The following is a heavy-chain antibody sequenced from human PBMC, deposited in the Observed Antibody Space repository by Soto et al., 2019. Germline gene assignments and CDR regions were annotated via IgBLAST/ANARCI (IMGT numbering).Heavy chain of an antibody. V-gene: IGHV1-69*01. CDR2: IIPIFGTA. Sequence: QVQLVQSGAEVKKPGSSVKVSCKASGGTFSSYAISWVRQAPGQGLEWMGGIIPIFGTANYAQKFQGRVTITADESTSTAYMELSSLRSEDTAVYYCAKVRYDPLNTYSGSYYPYYFDYWGQGTLVTVSS. CDR1: GGTFSSYA. J-gene: IGHJ4*02. CDR3: AKVRYDPLNTYSGSYYPYYFDY. D-gene: IGHD1-26*01.